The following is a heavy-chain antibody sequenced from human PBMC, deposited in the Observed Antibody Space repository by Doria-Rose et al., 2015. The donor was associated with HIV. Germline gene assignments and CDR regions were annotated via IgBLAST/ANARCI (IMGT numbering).Heavy chain of an antibody. CDR2: IYSSGST. J-gene: IGHJ6*03. CDR3: ARFRPSRGIYYSLDV. Sequence: PGLVKPAETLSLTCTVSGGSISSYYWNWIRQPPGKGLEWIGYIYSSGSTHNNSSLKSRVTISIDTSKNQFSLRLSSVTAADTAVYYCARFRPSRGIYYSLDVWGKGTTVTVSS. CDR1: GGSISSYY. D-gene: IGHD3-10*01. V-gene: IGHV4-4*09.